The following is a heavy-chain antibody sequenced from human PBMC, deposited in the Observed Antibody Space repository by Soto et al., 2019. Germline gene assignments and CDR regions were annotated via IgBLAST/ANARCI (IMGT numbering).Heavy chain of an antibody. Sequence: SLKISCKGSGYTFAGYWITWVRQKPGKGLEWMGRIDPSDSQTYYSPSFRGHVTISVTKSITTVFLQWSSLRASDTAMYYCARQIYDSDTGPNFQYYFDSWGQGTPVTVSS. V-gene: IGHV5-10-1*01. CDR1: GYTFAGYW. CDR3: ARQIYDSDTGPNFQYYFDS. CDR2: IDPSDSQT. D-gene: IGHD3-22*01. J-gene: IGHJ4*02.